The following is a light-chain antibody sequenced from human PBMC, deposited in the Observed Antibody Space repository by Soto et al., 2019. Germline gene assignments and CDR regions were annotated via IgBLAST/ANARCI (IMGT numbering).Light chain of an antibody. J-gene: IGKJ1*01. CDR2: DTS. CDR3: QQYGASPLT. V-gene: IGKV3-20*01. Sequence: EVVLTQSPGTLSLSPGERATLSCRASQNVVGYTLAWYQQKPGQPPRLFFYDTSSRAAAASDRFSGSGSGTDFTLTISRLEPGDFARYYCQQYGASPLTFGQGTKVEVK. CDR1: QNVVGYT.